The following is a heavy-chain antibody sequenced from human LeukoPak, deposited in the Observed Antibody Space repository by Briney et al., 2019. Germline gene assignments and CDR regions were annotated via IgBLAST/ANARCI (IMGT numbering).Heavy chain of an antibody. D-gene: IGHD2-15*01. CDR2: INPNSGNT. Sequence: ASVKVSCKASGYTFTGYYMHWARQAPGQGLEWMGWINPNSGNTGYAQKFQGRVTMTRNTSISTAYMELSSLRSEDTAVYYCARVRRCSGGSCYFRLDYWGQGTLVTVSS. CDR1: GYTFTGYY. CDR3: ARVRRCSGGSCYFRLDY. V-gene: IGHV1-8*02. J-gene: IGHJ4*02.